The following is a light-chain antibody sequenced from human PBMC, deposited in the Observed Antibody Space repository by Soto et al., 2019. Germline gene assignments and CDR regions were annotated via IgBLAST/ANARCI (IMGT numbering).Light chain of an antibody. CDR1: QSVLYSSNNKNY. CDR2: WAS. J-gene: IGKJ4*01. CDR3: QQYYSIPLT. V-gene: IGKV4-1*01. Sequence: DIVMTQSPDSLAVSLGERATINCRSSQSVLYSSNNKNYLAWYQQKRGQPPKLLIYWASTRESGVPDRFSGSGSGTDFTLTISSLQAEDVAIYYCQQYYSIPLTFGGGTKVDNK.